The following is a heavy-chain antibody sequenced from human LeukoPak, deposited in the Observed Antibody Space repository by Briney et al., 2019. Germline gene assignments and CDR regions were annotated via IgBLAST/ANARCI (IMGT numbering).Heavy chain of an antibody. CDR2: ISAYNGNT. CDR3: ARDFLRYCSGGSCYAGY. Sequence: GASVKVSCKASGYTFTGYYMHWVRQAPGQGLEWMGWISAYNGNTNYAQKLQGRVTMITDTSTSIAYMELRSLRSDDTAVYYCARDFLRYCSGGSCYAGYWGQGTLVTVSS. CDR1: GYTFTGYY. D-gene: IGHD2-15*01. V-gene: IGHV1-18*04. J-gene: IGHJ4*02.